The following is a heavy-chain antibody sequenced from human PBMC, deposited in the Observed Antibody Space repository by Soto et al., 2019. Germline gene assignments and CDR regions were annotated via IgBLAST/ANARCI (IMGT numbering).Heavy chain of an antibody. V-gene: IGHV3-30*18. CDR2: MSYDESKK. CDR1: GFRLSSYA. CDR3: AKDRRDGDFMHILVVDF. Sequence: QVRLVESGGGVVRPGGSLRLSCATSGFRLSSYAMHWVRQAPGKGLEWVALMSYDESKKYYADSVKGRFTISRDTSKNTLVWEMNNLRVEDTAVYYCAKDRRDGDFMHILVVDFWGQGALVTVSS. D-gene: IGHD2-15*01. J-gene: IGHJ4*02.